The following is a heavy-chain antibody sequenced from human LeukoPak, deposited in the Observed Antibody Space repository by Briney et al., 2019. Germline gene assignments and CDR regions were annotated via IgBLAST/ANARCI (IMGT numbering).Heavy chain of an antibody. CDR3: AKDQEKYYYGSGSYHPSYYYYYGMDV. J-gene: IGHJ6*02. V-gene: IGHV3-23*01. Sequence: PGGSLRLSCAASGFTFSSYATSWVRQAPGKGLEWVSAVSPDGGTTYYADSVKGRFTISRDNSKNTLYLQMNSLRAEDTAVYYCAKDQEKYYYGSGSYHPSYYYYYGMDVWGQGTTVTVSS. D-gene: IGHD3-10*01. CDR2: VSPDGGTT. CDR1: GFTFSSYA.